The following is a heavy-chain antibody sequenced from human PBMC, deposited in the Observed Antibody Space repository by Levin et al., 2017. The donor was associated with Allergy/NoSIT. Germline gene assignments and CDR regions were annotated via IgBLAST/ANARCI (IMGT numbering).Heavy chain of an antibody. CDR1: GFTFSSYA. Sequence: GGSLRLSCAASGFTFSSYAMSWVRQTPGKGLEWVSAISAGATSTYYADSVKGRVTISRDNSKNTLYLQMNNLRAEDTAIYYCAKIYGSSAYFPDYWGQGTLVTVSS. J-gene: IGHJ4*02. CDR2: ISAGATST. D-gene: IGHD6-13*01. CDR3: AKIYGSSAYFPDY. V-gene: IGHV3-23*01.